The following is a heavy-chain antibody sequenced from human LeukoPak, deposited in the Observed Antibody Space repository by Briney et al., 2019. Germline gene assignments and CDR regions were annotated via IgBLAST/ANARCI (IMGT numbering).Heavy chain of an antibody. J-gene: IGHJ4*02. CDR1: GFTVSGNY. CDR2: IYSGGST. D-gene: IGHD6-19*01. CDR3: ARQSAVAYFDY. V-gene: IGHV3-66*04. Sequence: GGSLRLSCAASGFTVSGNYMSWVRQAPGKGLEWIAAIYSGGSTYYADSVKGIFTISRDNSKNTLYFQMNSLRAEDTAVYYCARQSAVAYFDYWGQGTLVTVSS.